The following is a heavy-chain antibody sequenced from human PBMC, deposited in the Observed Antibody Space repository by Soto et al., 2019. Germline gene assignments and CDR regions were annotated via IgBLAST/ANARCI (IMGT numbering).Heavy chain of an antibody. CDR1: GGSISSYY. V-gene: IGHV4-59*01. CDR3: ARVDSGGYYGMDV. Sequence: SETLSLTCTVSGGSISSYYWSWIRQPPGKGLEWIGYIYYSGSTNYNPSLKSRVTISVDTSKNQFSLKLSSVTAADTAVYYCARVDSGGYYGMDVRGQGTTVTVSS. D-gene: IGHD3-10*01. J-gene: IGHJ6*02. CDR2: IYYSGST.